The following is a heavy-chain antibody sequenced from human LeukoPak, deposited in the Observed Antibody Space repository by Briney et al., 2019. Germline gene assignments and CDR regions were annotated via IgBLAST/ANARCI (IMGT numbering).Heavy chain of an antibody. D-gene: IGHD2-21*02. J-gene: IGHJ4*02. Sequence: PGGSLRLSCAASGFTFSSYDMHWVRQAKGKGLEWVSGIGAAGDTYYSGSVKGRFTISRQNAQNSLYLQMNSLRVGDTAVYYCARGLPGGFDYWGQGTLVTVSS. V-gene: IGHV3-13*04. CDR3: ARGLPGGFDY. CDR1: GFTFSSYD. CDR2: IGAAGDT.